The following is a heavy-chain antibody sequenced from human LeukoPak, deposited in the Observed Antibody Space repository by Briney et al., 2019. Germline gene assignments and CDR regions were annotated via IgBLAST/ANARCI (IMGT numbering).Heavy chain of an antibody. J-gene: IGHJ4*02. CDR1: GGSISSYY. CDR3: ARDRSAAPADY. V-gene: IGHV4-59*01. Sequence: SETLSLTCTVSGGSISSYYWSWIRQPPGKGLEWIGYIYYSGSTNYNPSLKSRVTISVDTSKNQFSLKLTSVTAADTAVYYCARDRSAAPADYWGQGTLVTVSS. D-gene: IGHD6-13*01. CDR2: IYYSGST.